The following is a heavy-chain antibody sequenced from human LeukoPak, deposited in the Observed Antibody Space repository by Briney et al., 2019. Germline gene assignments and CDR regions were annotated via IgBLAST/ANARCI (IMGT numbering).Heavy chain of an antibody. D-gene: IGHD2-15*01. V-gene: IGHV3-23*01. CDR3: AKVVGIYDPTARAFDC. J-gene: IGHJ4*02. Sequence: PGGSLRLSCAASGFTFSSYGMYWVRQAPGKGLEWVSAISDSGGSTFYADSVKGRFTISRDNSKNTLYLQMNSLRAEDTAVYYCAKVVGIYDPTARAFDCWGRGALVTVSS. CDR2: ISDSGGST. CDR1: GFTFSSYG.